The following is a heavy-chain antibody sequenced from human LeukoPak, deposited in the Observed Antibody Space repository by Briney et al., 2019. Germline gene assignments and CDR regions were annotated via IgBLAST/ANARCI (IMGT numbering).Heavy chain of an antibody. Sequence: GGSLRLSCAASGFTFSAYDIHWVRQASGKGLEWVSGITNVGVTHYPDSVKGRFTISRENAKNSLYLQLNNLRAGDTAVYYCARVLRDSGGWYHFDYWGQGTLVTVSS. CDR3: ARVLRDSGGWYHFDY. V-gene: IGHV3-13*01. D-gene: IGHD6-19*01. J-gene: IGHJ4*02. CDR2: ITNVGVT. CDR1: GFTFSAYD.